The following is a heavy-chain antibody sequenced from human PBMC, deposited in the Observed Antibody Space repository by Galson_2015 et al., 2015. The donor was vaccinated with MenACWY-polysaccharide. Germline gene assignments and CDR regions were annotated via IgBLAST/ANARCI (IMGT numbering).Heavy chain of an antibody. D-gene: IGHD5-18*01. CDR3: ARDPYNYGYLGDY. Sequence: SLRLSCAASGFTFNSYWMHWVRQAPGKGLVWVSHINNDGSSTYYPDSVKGRFTISRDNAKNSLYLQMNSLRAEDTAVYYCARDPYNYGYLGDYWGQGTLVTVSS. CDR1: GFTFNSYW. CDR2: INNDGSST. V-gene: IGHV3-74*01. J-gene: IGHJ4*02.